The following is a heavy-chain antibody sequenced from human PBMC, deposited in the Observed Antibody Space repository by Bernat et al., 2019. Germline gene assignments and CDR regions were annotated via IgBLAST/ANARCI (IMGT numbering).Heavy chain of an antibody. J-gene: IGHJ3*02. CDR2: IKHNGGGGTT. CDR3: ATDWGSGHYIGGAFDT. V-gene: IGHV3-15*01. Sequence: EVQLVESRGGLVKPGGSLGLSCVASGFSFSDAWMTWVRQSPGKGLEWVGRIKHNGGGGTTDFAAPVKGRFTISRDDSKNMLYLQMNSLKTEDTAVYYCATDWGSGHYIGGAFDTWGQGTAVTVSS. D-gene: IGHD6-19*01. CDR1: GFSFSDAW.